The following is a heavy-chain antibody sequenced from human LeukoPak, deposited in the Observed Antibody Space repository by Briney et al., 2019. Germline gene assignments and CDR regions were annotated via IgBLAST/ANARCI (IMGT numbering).Heavy chain of an antibody. Sequence: GGSLRLSCAASGFTFGSYSMNWVRQAPGKGLEWVSYISSSSSTIYYADSVKGRFTISRDNAKSSLYLQMNSLRAEDTAVYYCATLQLERRSYYYYYMDVWGKGTTVTVSS. CDR2: ISSSSSTI. V-gene: IGHV3-48*04. D-gene: IGHD1-1*01. J-gene: IGHJ6*03. CDR1: GFTFGSYS. CDR3: ATLQLERRSYYYYYMDV.